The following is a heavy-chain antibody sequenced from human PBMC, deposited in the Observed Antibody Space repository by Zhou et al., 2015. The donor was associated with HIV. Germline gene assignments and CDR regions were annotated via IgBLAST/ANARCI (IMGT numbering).Heavy chain of an antibody. D-gene: IGHD2-2*01. CDR3: ARVFVVMGYCSSTSCPKLRWFDP. CDR2: IIPIFGTA. V-gene: IGHV1-69*01. J-gene: IGHJ5*02. CDR1: GGTFSSYA. Sequence: QVQLVQSGAEVKKPGSSVKVSCKASGGTFSSYAISWVRQAPGQGLEWMGGIIPIFGTANYAQKFQGRVTITADESTSTAYMELSSLRSEDTAVYYCARVFVVMGYCSSTSCPKLRWFDPWGQGTLVTVSS.